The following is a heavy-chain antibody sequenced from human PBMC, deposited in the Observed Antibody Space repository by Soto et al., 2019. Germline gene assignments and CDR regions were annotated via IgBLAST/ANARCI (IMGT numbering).Heavy chain of an antibody. CDR3: ESTRLYDISGAAVSYYGMDL. V-gene: IGHV1-58*01. Sequence: SSLQACCTASLFPITSSAVQCVRQARGQRLEWTGWIVVGSGNTNYAQKFQERVTITRDMSTSTAYMELSSLRSEDTAVNYCESTRLYDISGAAVSYYGMDLPGPGTT. CDR2: IVVGSGNT. J-gene: IGHJ6*02. CDR1: LFPITSSA. D-gene: IGHD3-22*01.